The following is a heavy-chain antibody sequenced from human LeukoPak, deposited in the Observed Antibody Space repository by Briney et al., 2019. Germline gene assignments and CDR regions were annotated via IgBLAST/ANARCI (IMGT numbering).Heavy chain of an antibody. CDR2: ISAYNGNT. D-gene: IGHD1-26*01. J-gene: IGHJ5*02. V-gene: IGHV1-18*01. Sequence: VASVKVSCKASGYTFTSYGISWVRQAPGQGLEWMGWISAYNGNTNYAQKLQGRVTMTTDTSTSTAYMELRSLRSGDTAVYYCARDYSGSPINWFDPWGQGTLVTVPS. CDR3: ARDYSGSPINWFDP. CDR1: GYTFTSYG.